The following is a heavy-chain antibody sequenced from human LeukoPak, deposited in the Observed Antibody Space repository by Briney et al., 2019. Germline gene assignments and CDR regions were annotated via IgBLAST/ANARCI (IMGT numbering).Heavy chain of an antibody. CDR3: AKGENYYYDSSTYSPPFDY. CDR1: GFTFSSYG. J-gene: IGHJ4*02. Sequence: GGSLRLSCAASGFTFSSYGMHWVRQAPGKGLEWVAVISYDGSNKYYADSVKGRFTISRDNSKNTLYLQMNSLRAEDTAVYYCAKGENYYYDSSTYSPPFDYWGQGTLVTVSS. D-gene: IGHD3-22*01. V-gene: IGHV3-30*18. CDR2: ISYDGSNK.